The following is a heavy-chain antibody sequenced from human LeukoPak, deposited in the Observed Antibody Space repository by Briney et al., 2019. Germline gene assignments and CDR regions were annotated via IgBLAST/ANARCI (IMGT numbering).Heavy chain of an antibody. J-gene: IGHJ4*02. Sequence: ASVKVSCKASGYTFTDYYINWVRQAPGQRLEWMGWINPNTGGTNYAQKFQGRVTMTRDTSISTTYMELSRLKSDDTAVYYCARVHGNCSPTSCYRDFDYWGQGTLVTVSS. CDR2: INPNTGGT. CDR3: ARVHGNCSPTSCYRDFDY. CDR1: GYTFTDYY. V-gene: IGHV1-2*02. D-gene: IGHD2-2*01.